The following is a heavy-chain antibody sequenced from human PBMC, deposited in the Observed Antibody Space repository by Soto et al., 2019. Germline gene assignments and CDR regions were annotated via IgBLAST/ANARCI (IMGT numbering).Heavy chain of an antibody. J-gene: IGHJ4*02. D-gene: IGHD1-1*01. Sequence: SETLSLTCTVSGVSVNSDYYYWTWIRQPPGKGLEWIGYIYSSGRTNYNPSLASRLAMSVNTSRNQFSLRLSSVTAADTAVFYCAREFSNSPEAFDYWGQGALVTVSS. CDR2: IYSSGRT. CDR3: AREFSNSPEAFDY. CDR1: GVSVNSDYYY. V-gene: IGHV4-61*01.